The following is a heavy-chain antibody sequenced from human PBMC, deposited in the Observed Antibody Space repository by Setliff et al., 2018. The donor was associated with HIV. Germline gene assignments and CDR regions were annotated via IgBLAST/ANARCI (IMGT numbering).Heavy chain of an antibody. D-gene: IGHD4-4*01. CDR3: AKTQTVITVYGPFDS. Sequence: SETLSLTCAVYGGSFSGYYWSWIRQPPGKGLEWIGEINHSGSTNYNPSLKSRVTISVDTSKNQFSLKLSSVTAADTAVYYCAKTQTVITVYGPFDSWGQGTPVTVSS. V-gene: IGHV4-34*01. CDR2: INHSGST. CDR1: GGSFSGYY. J-gene: IGHJ4*02.